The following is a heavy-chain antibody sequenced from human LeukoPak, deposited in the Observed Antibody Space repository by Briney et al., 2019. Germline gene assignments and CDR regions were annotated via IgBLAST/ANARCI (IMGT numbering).Heavy chain of an antibody. CDR3: ARDYNPSPFDY. J-gene: IGHJ4*02. CDR2: ISAYNANT. Sequence: WMGWISAYNANTNYAQKLQGRVTMTTDTSTSTAYMELRSLRSDDTAVYYCARDYNPSPFDYWGQGTLVTVSS. V-gene: IGHV1-18*01. D-gene: IGHD3-10*01.